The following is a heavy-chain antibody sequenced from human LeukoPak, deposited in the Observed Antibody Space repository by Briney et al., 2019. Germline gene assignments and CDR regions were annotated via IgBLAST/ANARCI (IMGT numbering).Heavy chain of an antibody. D-gene: IGHD3-22*01. CDR1: GFTFSSYE. CDR2: ISSSGSTI. J-gene: IGHJ4*02. V-gene: IGHV3-48*03. Sequence: GGSLRLSFAASGFTFSSYEMNWVRQAPGKGLEWVSYISSSGSTIYYADSVKGRFTISRDNAKNSLYLQMNSLRAEDTAVYYCARESYYYDSSGYYPRFDYWGQGTLVTVSS. CDR3: ARESYYYDSSGYYPRFDY.